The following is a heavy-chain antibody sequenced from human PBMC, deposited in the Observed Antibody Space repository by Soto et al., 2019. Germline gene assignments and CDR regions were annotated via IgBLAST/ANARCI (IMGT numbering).Heavy chain of an antibody. D-gene: IGHD6-25*01. CDR1: GGSISSSDFY. Sequence: SETLSLTCTVSGGSISSSDFYWGWLRQTPGKGLEFIGSMYYSGSTYYNPSLKSRLTISVDTSKNQFTLKLISVTAADTAAYYCAVVDSTGNWFDPWGEGALVTAPQ. CDR2: MYYSGST. CDR3: AVVDSTGNWFDP. J-gene: IGHJ5*02. V-gene: IGHV4-39*01.